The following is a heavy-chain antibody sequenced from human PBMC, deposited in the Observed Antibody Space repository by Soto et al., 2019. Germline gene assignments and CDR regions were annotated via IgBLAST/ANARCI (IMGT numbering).Heavy chain of an antibody. CDR1: GGSLSSGGYY. CDR3: ARRIDGFTPHFDY. CDR2: IYYSGST. J-gene: IGHJ4*02. V-gene: IGHV4-61*08. D-gene: IGHD2-15*01. Sequence: SETLSLTCTVSGGSLSSGGYYWSWIRQHPGKGLEWIGYIYYSGSTYYNPSLKSRVTISVDTSKNQFSLKLSSVTAADTAMYYCARRIDGFTPHFDYWGQGTLVTVSS.